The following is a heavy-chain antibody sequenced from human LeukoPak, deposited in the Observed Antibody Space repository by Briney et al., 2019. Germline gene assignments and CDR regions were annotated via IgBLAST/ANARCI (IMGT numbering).Heavy chain of an antibody. V-gene: IGHV1-46*01. CDR3: ARDGGVLFCSSASCYIDY. CDR1: GYTFTSYY. CDR2: INPSAGST. D-gene: IGHD2-2*02. J-gene: IGHJ4*02. Sequence: ASVKVSCKASGYTFTSYYIHWVRQAPGQGLEWMGIINPSAGSTSYAQMFQGRVTMTRDTSTSTVYMELSSLTSEDTAVYYCARDGGVLFCSSASCYIDYWGQGTLVTISS.